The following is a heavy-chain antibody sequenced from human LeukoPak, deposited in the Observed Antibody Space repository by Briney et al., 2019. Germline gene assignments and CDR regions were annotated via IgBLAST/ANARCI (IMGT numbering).Heavy chain of an antibody. CDR1: GYTFTGYY. CDR3: ARVYSPITMVRGGRHILDY. CDR2: INPNSGGT. D-gene: IGHD3-10*01. J-gene: IGHJ4*02. Sequence: ASVKVSCKASGYTFTGYYMHWVRQAPGQGLEWMGWINPNSGGTNYAQKFQGRVTMTRDTSISTAYMELSRLRSDDTAVYYCARVYSPITMVRGGRHILDYWGQGTLVTVSS. V-gene: IGHV1-2*02.